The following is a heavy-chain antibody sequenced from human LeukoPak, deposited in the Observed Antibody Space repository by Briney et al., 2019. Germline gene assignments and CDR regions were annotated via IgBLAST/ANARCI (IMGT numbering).Heavy chain of an antibody. CDR2: MSSDGINT. D-gene: IGHD1-26*01. CDR1: GSTFRTTG. CDR3: AKDHSDSGRAFEY. V-gene: IGHV3-30*18. J-gene: IGHJ4*02. Sequence: PGGSLRLSCATSGSTFRTTGVHWVRQGPGKGLEWVALMSSDGINTYYADSVKGRFTVSRDSSRDTLYLQMNSVRPDDTAVYYCAKDHSDSGRAFEYWGRGTLVTVSS.